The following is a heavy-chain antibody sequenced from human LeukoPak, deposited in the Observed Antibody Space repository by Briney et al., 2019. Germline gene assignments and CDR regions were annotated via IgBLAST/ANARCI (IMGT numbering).Heavy chain of an antibody. V-gene: IGHV4-39*07. CDR2: IYYSGNT. CDR3: ARDPFTNWGSDFDY. J-gene: IGHJ4*02. CDR1: GGSISSNSYY. D-gene: IGHD7-27*01. Sequence: PSETLSLTCTVSGGSISSNSYYWGWIRQPPGKGLEWIGSIYYSGNTYYNPSLKSRVTIPLETSKNQFSLKLSSVTDADTAVYYCARDPFTNWGSDFDYWGQGALVTVSS.